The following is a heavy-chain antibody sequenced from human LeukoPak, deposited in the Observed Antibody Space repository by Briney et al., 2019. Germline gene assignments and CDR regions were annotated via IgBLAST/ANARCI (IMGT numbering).Heavy chain of an antibody. J-gene: IGHJ4*02. CDR2: IYYSGST. CDR1: GGSVSSGSYY. Sequence: PSETLSLTCTVSGGSVSSGSYYWSWIRQPPGKGLEWIGYIYYSGSTNYNPSLKSRDTISVDTSKNQFSLKLSSVTAADTAVYYCAREVATSLLDYWGQGALVTVSS. V-gene: IGHV4-61*01. D-gene: IGHD5-12*01. CDR3: AREVATSLLDY.